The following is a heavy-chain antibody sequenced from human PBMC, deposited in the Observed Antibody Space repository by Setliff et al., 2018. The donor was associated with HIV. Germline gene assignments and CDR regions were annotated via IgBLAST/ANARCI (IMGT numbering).Heavy chain of an antibody. Sequence: ASVKVSCKASGYSFTDYYIHWVRQAPGQGLEWMGWINPKSDGTNYAQKFQGWITMTRDTSISTAYMELSRLRSDDTAVYYCARDPSSGIYYDSSGQYFQNWGQGTLVTVSS. CDR3: ARDPSSGIYYDSSGQYFQN. CDR1: GYSFTDYY. D-gene: IGHD3-22*01. V-gene: IGHV1-2*04. J-gene: IGHJ1*01. CDR2: INPKSDGT.